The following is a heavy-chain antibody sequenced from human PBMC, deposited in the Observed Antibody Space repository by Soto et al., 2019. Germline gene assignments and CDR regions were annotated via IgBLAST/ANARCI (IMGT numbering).Heavy chain of an antibody. CDR3: ARGKRGYSYGLNY. V-gene: IGHV4-34*01. CDR1: GGSISGYY. CDR2: INHSGST. J-gene: IGHJ4*02. Sequence: SETLSLTCTVSGGSISGYYWSCIRQPPGKGLEWIGEINHSGSTNYNPSLKSRVTISVDTSKNQFSLKLSSVTAADTAVYYCARGKRGYSYGLNYWGQGTLVTVSS. D-gene: IGHD5-18*01.